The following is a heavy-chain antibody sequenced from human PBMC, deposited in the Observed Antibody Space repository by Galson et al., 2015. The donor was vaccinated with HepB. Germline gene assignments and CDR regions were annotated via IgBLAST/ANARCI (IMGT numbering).Heavy chain of an antibody. CDR1: GVSITGSNW. D-gene: IGHD3-3*01. CDR3: ARAPFAYYSLVV. CDR2: VYHSGSA. J-gene: IGHJ6*02. Sequence: ETLSLTCAVSGVSITGSNWWAWVRQPPGKGLEWIGEVYHSGSANYSPSLKSRVTISVDKSKNQMSLMVRSVTGADTAAYYCARAPFAYYSLVVWGQGTTVTVSS. V-gene: IGHV4-4*02.